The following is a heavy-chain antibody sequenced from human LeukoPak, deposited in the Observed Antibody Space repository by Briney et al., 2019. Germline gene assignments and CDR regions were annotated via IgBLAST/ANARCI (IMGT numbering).Heavy chain of an antibody. Sequence: SETLSLTCTVSGASIRSYYWNWLRQPPGKGLEWIGYINYSGSTNSNPSLKSRATISMDTSKHHFSLKLSSATAADTAVYYCARDTRSYDSSGYYSFDFWGQGTLVTVSS. CDR2: INYSGST. D-gene: IGHD3-22*01. CDR1: GASIRSYY. V-gene: IGHV4-59*01. J-gene: IGHJ4*02. CDR3: ARDTRSYDSSGYYSFDF.